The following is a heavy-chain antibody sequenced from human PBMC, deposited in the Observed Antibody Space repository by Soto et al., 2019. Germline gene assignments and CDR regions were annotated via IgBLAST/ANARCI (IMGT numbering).Heavy chain of an antibody. CDR2: IIPIFGTA. Sequence: SVKVSCKASGGTFSSYAISWLRQAPGQGLEWMGGIIPIFGTANYAQKFQGRVTITADKSTSTAYMELSSLRSEDTAVYYCARPHLSGSYGDSNWFDPWGQGTLVTVSS. D-gene: IGHD4-17*01. J-gene: IGHJ5*02. CDR1: GGTFSSYA. V-gene: IGHV1-69*06. CDR3: ARPHLSGSYGDSNWFDP.